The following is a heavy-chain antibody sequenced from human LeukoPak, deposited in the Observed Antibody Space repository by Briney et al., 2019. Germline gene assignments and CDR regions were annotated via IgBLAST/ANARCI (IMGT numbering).Heavy chain of an antibody. D-gene: IGHD4-17*01. CDR3: ARVTYGDYHFDY. CDR1: GGSISTYY. CDR2: IYYSGST. V-gene: IGHV4-59*12. Sequence: PSETLSLTCTVSGGSISTYYWSWIRQPPGKGLEWIGYIYYSGSTYYNPSLKSRVTISVDTSKNQFSLKLSSVTAADTAVYYCARVTYGDYHFDYWGQGTLVTVSS. J-gene: IGHJ4*02.